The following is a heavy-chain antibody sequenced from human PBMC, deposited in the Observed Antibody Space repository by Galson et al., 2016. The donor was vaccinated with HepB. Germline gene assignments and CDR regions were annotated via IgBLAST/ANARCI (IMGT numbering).Heavy chain of an antibody. CDR2: ISGKNGNT. CDR1: GYTFTTYG. J-gene: IGHJ4*02. CDR3: AREGVWGV. D-gene: IGHD3-10*01. Sequence: SVKVSCKASGYTFTTYGFSWVRQAPGQGLEWMGWISGKNGNTNYAQKFQGRVTMTTDKSTSTAYMELRSLRYDDTAVYYCAREGVWGVWCQGTLVTVSS. V-gene: IGHV1-18*01.